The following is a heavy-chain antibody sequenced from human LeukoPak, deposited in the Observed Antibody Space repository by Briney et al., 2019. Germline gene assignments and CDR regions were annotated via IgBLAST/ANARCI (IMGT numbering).Heavy chain of an antibody. J-gene: IGHJ4*02. CDR3: AKRGYCSGGRCYSFHFDY. Sequence: PGGSLRLSCAASGFTFSSHCMPWVRQAPGKGLEWVALMSYDGTNKVYADSVKGRFTISRDNSKNTLYLEMNNLTAEDTAVYYCAKRGYCSGGRCYSFHFDYWGQGTLVTVSS. D-gene: IGHD2-15*01. V-gene: IGHV3-30*18. CDR2: MSYDGTNK. CDR1: GFTFSSHC.